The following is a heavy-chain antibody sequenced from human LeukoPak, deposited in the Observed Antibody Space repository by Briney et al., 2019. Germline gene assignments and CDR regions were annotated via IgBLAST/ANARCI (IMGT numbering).Heavy chain of an antibody. CDR3: ARVGYYGVVRIFDY. D-gene: IGHD3-10*01. CDR1: GGSIGSGSYY. J-gene: IGHJ4*02. V-gene: IGHV4-61*02. Sequence: PSETLSLTCTVSGGSIGSGSYYWSWIRQPAGKGLEWIGRIYTSGSTNYNPSLKSRVTISVDTSKNQFSLKLSSVTAADTAVYYCARVGYYGVVRIFDYWGQGTLVTVSS. CDR2: IYTSGST.